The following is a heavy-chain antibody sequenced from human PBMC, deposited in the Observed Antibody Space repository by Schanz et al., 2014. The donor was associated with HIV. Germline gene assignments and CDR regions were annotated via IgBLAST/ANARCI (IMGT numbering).Heavy chain of an antibody. CDR3: ARVGSGSYYVRYFDS. CDR2: IIPSHAQMGGTIPSSDTT. CDR1: GGTFSTYA. J-gene: IGHJ4*02. Sequence: QVQLVQSGAEVKRPGSSVKVSCKASGGTFSTYAINWVRQAPGQGLEWMGGIIPSHAQMGGTIPSSDTTNYAQKLQGRVTMTTDTSTSTAYMELRSLRSDDTAVYYCARVGSGSYYVRYFDSWGQGTLVTVSS. V-gene: IGHV1-69*06. D-gene: IGHD3-10*01.